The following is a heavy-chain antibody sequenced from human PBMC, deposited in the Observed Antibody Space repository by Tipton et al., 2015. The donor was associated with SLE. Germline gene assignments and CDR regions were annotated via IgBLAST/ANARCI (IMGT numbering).Heavy chain of an antibody. CDR1: GGSISDSDYY. Sequence: TLSLTCTVSGGSISDSDYYWGWIRQPPGKGLEWIGSLFYSGNTYYEPSLNSRVTIAVDTAKNQFSLKVNSVTAADTAVYFCARGSGPGGWFDPWGQGTLVTVSS. CDR3: ARGSGPGGWFDP. D-gene: IGHD3-10*01. CDR2: LFYSGNT. V-gene: IGHV4-39*01. J-gene: IGHJ5*02.